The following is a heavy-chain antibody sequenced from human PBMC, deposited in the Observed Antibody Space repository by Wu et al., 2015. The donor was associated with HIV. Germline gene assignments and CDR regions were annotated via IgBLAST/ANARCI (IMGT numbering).Heavy chain of an antibody. Sequence: QLRQSGAEVRKPGASVKVSCKVSGYRLTELSIHWVRQAPGKGLEWMGGFDPDDDETIFAHNFQGRVTMPEDTSTDTAYMELNSLRSEDTAVYYCAASDSSGFGVDAFDVWGQGTLVTVSS. CDR3: AASDSSGFGVDAFDV. D-gene: IGHD3-3*01. CDR1: GYRLTELS. V-gene: IGHV1-24*01. CDR2: FDPDDDET. J-gene: IGHJ3*01.